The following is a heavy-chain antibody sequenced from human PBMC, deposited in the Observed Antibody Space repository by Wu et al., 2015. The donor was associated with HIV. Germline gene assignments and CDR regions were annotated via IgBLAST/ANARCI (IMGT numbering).Heavy chain of an antibody. CDR1: GGTFSSDG. D-gene: IGHD6-19*01. Sequence: QVQLVQSGAEVKKPGSSLKVSCKASGGTFSSDGINWVRQAPGQGLEWMGRIIPISGTTNYAQKFQGRVTITADESTSTAYMELRSLRSDDTAVYYCVRDQQWPTEYYHYYGMDVWGQGTTVTVSS. J-gene: IGHJ6*02. CDR2: IIPISGTT. CDR3: VRDQQWPTEYYHYYGMDV. V-gene: IGHV1-69*13.